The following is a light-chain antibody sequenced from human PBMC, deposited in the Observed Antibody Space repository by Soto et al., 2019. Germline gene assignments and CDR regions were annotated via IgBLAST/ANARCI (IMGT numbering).Light chain of an antibody. CDR3: QQYGSSPLT. V-gene: IGKV3-20*01. J-gene: IGKJ4*01. CDR1: QSVSSSY. CDR2: GAS. Sequence: DIVLTQSPGTLSFSPGERATLSCMASQSVSSSYLAWYQQKPGQAPGLLIYGASSRATGIPDRFSGSGSGTDFTLTISRLEPEDFAVYYCQQYGSSPLTFGGGTKVDI.